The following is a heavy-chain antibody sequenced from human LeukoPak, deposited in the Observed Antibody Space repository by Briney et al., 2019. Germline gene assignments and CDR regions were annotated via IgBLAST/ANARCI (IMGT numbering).Heavy chain of an antibody. CDR2: IYYTGST. D-gene: IGHD3-22*01. V-gene: IGHV4-39*01. CDR3: ARHDGRITMIVVADLDY. J-gene: IGHJ4*02. CDR1: GASISGSGYY. Sequence: SETLSLTCAVSGASISGSGYYLGWIRQPPGKGLEWIGNIYYTGSTYYNPSLKSRVTISVDTSKNQFSLKLSSVTAADTAVYYCARHDGRITMIVVADLDYWGQGTLVTVSS.